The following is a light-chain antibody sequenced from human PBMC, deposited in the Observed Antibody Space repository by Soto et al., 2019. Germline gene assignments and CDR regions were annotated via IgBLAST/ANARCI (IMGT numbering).Light chain of an antibody. V-gene: IGKV3-20*01. CDR3: QQYESPLWT. Sequence: ENVLTQSPGTLSLSPGERATLSCRASQGVGSAWLAWYQQKPGQAPRILLYSTSTRATGIPDRFSGSGSGTDFTLTISRLEPEDFAVYYCQQYESPLWTFGQGTKVEVK. CDR1: QGVGSAW. J-gene: IGKJ1*01. CDR2: STS.